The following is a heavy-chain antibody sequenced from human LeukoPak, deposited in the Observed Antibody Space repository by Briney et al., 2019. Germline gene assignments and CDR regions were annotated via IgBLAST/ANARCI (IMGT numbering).Heavy chain of an antibody. CDR3: AREGHDYGDNTPDY. CDR2: VSPYNDNT. V-gene: IGHV1-18*01. CDR1: GYTFSNYG. Sequence: ASVNVSCKASGYTFSNYGILWVRQAPGQGLEWMGCVSPYNDNTNYAQNFQGRVPMTKETSTNLAYMELRSLRYDDPAVYYCAREGHDYGDNTPDYWGRGTLVTVSS. J-gene: IGHJ4*02. D-gene: IGHD4-17*01.